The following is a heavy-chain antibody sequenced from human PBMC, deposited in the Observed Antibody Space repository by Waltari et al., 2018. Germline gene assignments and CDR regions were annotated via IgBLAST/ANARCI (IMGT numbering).Heavy chain of an antibody. Sequence: QVQLQESGPGLVKPSETLSLTCTVSGGSISSQYWSWIRQPPGKGLEWIGYIYYSGSTNYNPALKSRVTISVDTSKNQFSLKRSSVTAADTAVYYCARDANSYYYGSGYDYWGQGTLVTVSS. D-gene: IGHD3-10*01. V-gene: IGHV4-59*11. CDR3: ARDANSYYYGSGYDY. J-gene: IGHJ4*02. CDR2: IYYSGST. CDR1: GGSISSQY.